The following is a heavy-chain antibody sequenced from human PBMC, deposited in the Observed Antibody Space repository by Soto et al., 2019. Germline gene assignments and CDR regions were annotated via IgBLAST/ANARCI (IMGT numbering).Heavy chain of an antibody. CDR1: GFTFSSYW. D-gene: IGHD4-17*01. V-gene: IGHV3-74*01. CDR3: ARGLPGYYGMDV. Sequence: EVQLVESGGGLVQPGWSLRLSCAASGFTFSSYWIHWVRQAPGKGLVWVSRIKGDGSRTDYADSVKGRFTISRDNAKNTVYLQMNSLRDEDTAVYYCARGLPGYYGMDVWGQGTTVTVSS. J-gene: IGHJ6*02. CDR2: IKGDGSRT.